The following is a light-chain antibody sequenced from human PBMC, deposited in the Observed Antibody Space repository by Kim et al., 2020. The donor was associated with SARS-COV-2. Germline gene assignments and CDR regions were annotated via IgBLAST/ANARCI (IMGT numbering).Light chain of an antibody. J-gene: IGLJ3*02. CDR1: RIGTKS. V-gene: IGLV3-21*04. Sequence: PGQTAEISGGGNRIGTKSVDWYQQRPGQAPVVVIYSDRERPSGIPERFSGSNSGSTATLTLSGVEAGDEADYYCQVWDSNSDHVVFGGGTKLTVL. CDR3: QVWDSNSDHVV. CDR2: SDR.